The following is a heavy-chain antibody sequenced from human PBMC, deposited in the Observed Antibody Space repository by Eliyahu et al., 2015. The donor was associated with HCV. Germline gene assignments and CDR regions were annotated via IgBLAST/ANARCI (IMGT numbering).Heavy chain of an antibody. V-gene: IGHV3-23*01. CDR2: XSGSGGST. CDR3: AKEGRRYNWKARPYYFDY. D-gene: IGHD1-20*01. J-gene: IGHJ4*02. Sequence: FSSYAMXWVRQAPGKGLEWVXAXSGSGGSTYYAXXVKGRFTISRDNSKNXLXLQMNSLRAEDTAVYYCAKEGRRYNWKARPYYFDYWGQGTLVTVSS. CDR1: FSSYA.